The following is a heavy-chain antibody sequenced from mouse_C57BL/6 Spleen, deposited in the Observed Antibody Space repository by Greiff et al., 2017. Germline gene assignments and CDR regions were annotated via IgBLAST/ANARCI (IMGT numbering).Heavy chain of an antibody. CDR3: TLTGYYFDY. J-gene: IGHJ2*01. V-gene: IGHV6-3*01. D-gene: IGHD4-1*01. Sequence: EVTLMESGGGLVQPGGSMKLSCVASGFTFSNYWMNWVRQSPEKGLEWVAQIRLKSDNYATHYAESVKGRFTISRDDSKSSVYLQMNNLRAEDTGIYYCTLTGYYFDYWGQGTTLTVSS. CDR1: GFTFSNYW. CDR2: IRLKSDNYAT.